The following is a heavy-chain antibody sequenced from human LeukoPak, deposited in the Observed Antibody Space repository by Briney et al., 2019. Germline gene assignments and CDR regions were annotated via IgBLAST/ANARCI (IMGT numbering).Heavy chain of an antibody. CDR2: ITDTGGLT. CDR3: AKIQLGLDY. V-gene: IGHV3-23*01. J-gene: IGHJ4*02. Sequence: GGSLRLSCAASGFTFSTYAMSWVRQAPGKGLQGVSTITDTGGLTYYPDSVKGRFTISRDNSKNTLYVQMNSLRAEDTAVYYCAKIQLGLDYWGQGTLVTVSS. D-gene: IGHD6-13*01. CDR1: GFTFSTYA.